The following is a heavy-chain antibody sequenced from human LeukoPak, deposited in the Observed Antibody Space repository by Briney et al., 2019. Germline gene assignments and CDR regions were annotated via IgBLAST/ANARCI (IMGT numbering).Heavy chain of an antibody. CDR3: ARGLGRTAMVTRGGVRFDY. J-gene: IGHJ4*02. CDR1: GYTFTTYA. D-gene: IGHD5-18*01. CDR2: INTITGNP. V-gene: IGHV7-4-1*02. Sequence: ASVKVSCKASGYTFTTYAMNWVRQAPGQGLEWMGWINTITGNPTYAQGFTGRFVFSLDTSVSTAYLQISSLKAEDTAVYYCARGLGRTAMVTRGGVRFDYWGQGTLVTVSS.